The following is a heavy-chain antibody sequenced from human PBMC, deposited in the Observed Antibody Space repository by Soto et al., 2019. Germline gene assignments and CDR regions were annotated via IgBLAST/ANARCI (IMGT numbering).Heavy chain of an antibody. CDR1: GFTVSSNY. CDR2: IYSGGST. CDR3: AREQYYYDSSGYYAEDYYYYYGMDV. D-gene: IGHD3-22*01. V-gene: IGHV3-66*01. J-gene: IGHJ6*02. Sequence: PGGSLRLSCAASGFTVSSNYMSWVRQAPGKGLEWVSVIYSGGSTYYADSVKGRFTISRDNSKNTLYLQMNSLRAEDTAVYYCAREQYYYDSSGYYAEDYYYYYGMDVWVQGTTVTVSS.